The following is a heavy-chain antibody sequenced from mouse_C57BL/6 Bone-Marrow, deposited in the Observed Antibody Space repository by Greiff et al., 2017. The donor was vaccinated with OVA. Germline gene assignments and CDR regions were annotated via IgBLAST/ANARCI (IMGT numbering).Heavy chain of an antibody. Sequence: VQLQQSGAELVRPGASVKLSCTASGFNIKDVYMHWVKQRPEQGLEWIGWIDPENGDTEYASKFQGKATITADTSSNTAYLQLSSLTSEDTAVYYCTPLNYDYVPYAMDYWGQGTSVTVSS. CDR3: TPLNYDYVPYAMDY. D-gene: IGHD2-4*01. V-gene: IGHV14-4*01. CDR1: GFNIKDVY. J-gene: IGHJ4*01. CDR2: IDPENGDT.